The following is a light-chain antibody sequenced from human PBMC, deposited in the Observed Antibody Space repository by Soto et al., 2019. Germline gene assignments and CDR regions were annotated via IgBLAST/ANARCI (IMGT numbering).Light chain of an antibody. CDR3: QQYGTSPPT. CDR1: QSVSRNF. CDR2: GAS. J-gene: IGKJ3*01. Sequence: EIVLTQSPGTLSLSPGERATLSCRASQSVSRNFLAWYQQKPGQAPRLLIYGASSRATDIPDRFSGSGSGTDFTLIVSRLEPEDFAVYFCQQYGTSPPTFGPGTKVDIK. V-gene: IGKV3-20*01.